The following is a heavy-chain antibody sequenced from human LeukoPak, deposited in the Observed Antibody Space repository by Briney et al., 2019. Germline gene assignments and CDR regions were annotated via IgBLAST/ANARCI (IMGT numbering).Heavy chain of an antibody. Sequence: SETLSLTCTVSGDSISRSTYYWAWIRQPPGKGLEWIGSVYYGRSPYYNPSLESRATISVGTSKNHFSLKMSSVTAADTAVYYCARSSGTGTFSYWGQGTLVTVSS. CDR1: GDSISRSTYY. CDR3: ARSSGTGTFSY. D-gene: IGHD6-25*01. J-gene: IGHJ4*02. CDR2: VYYGRSP. V-gene: IGHV4-39*02.